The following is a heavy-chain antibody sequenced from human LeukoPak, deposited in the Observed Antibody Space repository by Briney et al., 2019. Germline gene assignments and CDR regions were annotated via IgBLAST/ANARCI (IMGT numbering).Heavy chain of an antibody. Sequence: ASVKVSCKASGGTFSSYAISWVRQAPGQGLEWMGRIIPILGIANYAQKFQGRVTITADKSTSTAYMELSSLRSEDTAVYYCARATLERQRKPDRPYYYYGMDVWAKGPRSPSP. V-gene: IGHV1-69*04. CDR3: ARATLERQRKPDRPYYYYGMDV. D-gene: IGHD1-1*01. CDR1: GGTFSSYA. CDR2: IIPILGIA. J-gene: IGHJ6*02.